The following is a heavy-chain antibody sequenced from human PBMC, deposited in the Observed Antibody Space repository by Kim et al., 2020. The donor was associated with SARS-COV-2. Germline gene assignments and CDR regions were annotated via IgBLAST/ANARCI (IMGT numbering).Heavy chain of an antibody. CDR1: GGSISSSSYY. CDR3: ARQVALDWYFDL. J-gene: IGHJ2*01. Sequence: SETLSLTCTVSGGSISSSSYYWGWLRQPPGKGLEWIGSLYYSGSTYYNPSLKSRVTISVDTSKNQFSLKLSSVTAADTAVYYCARQVALDWYFDLWGRGTLVTVSS. V-gene: IGHV4-39*01. D-gene: IGHD2-15*01. CDR2: LYYSGST.